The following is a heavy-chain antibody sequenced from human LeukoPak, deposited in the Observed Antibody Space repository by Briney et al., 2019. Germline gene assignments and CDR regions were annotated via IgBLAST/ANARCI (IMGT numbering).Heavy chain of an antibody. J-gene: IGHJ4*02. Sequence: PGRSLRLSCAASGFTFSSYAMHWVRQAPGKGLEWVAVISYDGSNKYYADSVKGRFTISRDNSKNTLYLQMNSLRSEDTAVYYCARGPTLYTSGWYPGFDYWGRGTLVTVSS. CDR1: GFTFSSYA. D-gene: IGHD6-19*01. CDR2: ISYDGSNK. V-gene: IGHV3-30-3*01. CDR3: ARGPTLYTSGWYPGFDY.